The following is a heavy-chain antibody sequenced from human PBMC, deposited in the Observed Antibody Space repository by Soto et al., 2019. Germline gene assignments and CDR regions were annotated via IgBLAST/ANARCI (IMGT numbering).Heavy chain of an antibody. Sequence: PGGSLRLSCAASGFTFSSYAMSWVRQAPGKGLEWVSAISGSGGSTYYADSVKGRFTISRDNSKNTLYLQMNSLRAEDTAVYYCAKWVFNWNSEYYFDYWGQGTLVTVSS. CDR1: GFTFSSYA. V-gene: IGHV3-23*01. J-gene: IGHJ4*02. CDR2: ISGSGGST. CDR3: AKWVFNWNSEYYFDY. D-gene: IGHD1-7*01.